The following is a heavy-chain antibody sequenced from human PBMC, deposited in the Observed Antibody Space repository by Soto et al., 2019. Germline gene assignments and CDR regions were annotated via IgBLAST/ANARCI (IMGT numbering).Heavy chain of an antibody. J-gene: IGHJ4*02. CDR3: AGHSHKDD. V-gene: IGHV3-66*04. CDR2: IYSTGSP. Sequence: EAQLVESGGGLVQPGGSLRLSCEASGFTVGNNYMSWVRQAPGKGLEWVALIYSTGSPFYADSVKDRFIISRDSSKNTLYLQLNSLRVEDTAVYYCAGHSHKDDWGQGALVTVSS. CDR1: GFTVGNNY.